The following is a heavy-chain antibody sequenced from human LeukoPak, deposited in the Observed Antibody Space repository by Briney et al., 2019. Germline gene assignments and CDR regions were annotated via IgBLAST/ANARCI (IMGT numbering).Heavy chain of an antibody. J-gene: IGHJ4*02. CDR2: MNQDGSEK. V-gene: IGHV3-7*03. CDR3: ARLSSPLWPTFDY. Sequence: PGGSLRLSCTASGFTFSNFWMSWVRQAPGKGLEWVANMNQDGSEKYYVDSVKGRFTISGDNAKNSLYLQMNSLTAEDTAVYYCARLSSPLWPTFDYWGPGTLVTVSS. CDR1: GFTFSNFW. D-gene: IGHD6-13*01.